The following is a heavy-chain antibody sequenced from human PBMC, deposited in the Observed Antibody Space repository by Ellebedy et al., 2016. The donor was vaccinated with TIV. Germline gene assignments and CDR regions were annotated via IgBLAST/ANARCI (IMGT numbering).Heavy chain of an antibody. D-gene: IGHD6-13*01. CDR2: IYYSGST. CDR1: GGSISSSSYY. J-gene: IGHJ3*02. CDR3: AREGSSSWYYGAFDI. Sequence: SETLSLTXTVSGGSISSSSYYWGWIRQPPGKGLEWIGSIYYSGSTYYNPSLKSRVTISVDTSKNQFSLKLSSVTAADTAVYYCAREGSSSWYYGAFDIWGQGTMVTVSS. V-gene: IGHV4-39*07.